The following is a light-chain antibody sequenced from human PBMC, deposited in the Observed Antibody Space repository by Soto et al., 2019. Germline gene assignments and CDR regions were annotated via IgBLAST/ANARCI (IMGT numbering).Light chain of an antibody. CDR1: QSIISSY. CDR3: QQYGNSVPFT. CDR2: GVS. Sequence: EVVLTQSPGTLSLSPGEGATLSCRASQSIISSYLAWYQHKPGQAPRLLIYGVSSRATGVPDRFSGSGSGTDFTLTISRLEPEDFAVYYCQQYGNSVPFTFGQGTKLDIK. V-gene: IGKV3-20*01. J-gene: IGKJ2*01.